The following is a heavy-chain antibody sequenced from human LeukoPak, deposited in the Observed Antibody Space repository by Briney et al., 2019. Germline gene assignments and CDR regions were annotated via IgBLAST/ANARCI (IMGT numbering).Heavy chain of an antibody. CDR2: INHSGST. Sequence: SETLSLTCTVSGGSISGYYWSWIRQPPGKGLEWIGGINHSGSTNYNPSLKSRVTISVDTSKNQFSLKLSSATAADTAVYYCARGGYSSSWFTHKRGFDPWGQGTLVTVST. J-gene: IGHJ5*02. V-gene: IGHV4-34*01. CDR1: GGSISGYY. D-gene: IGHD6-13*01. CDR3: ARGGYSSSWFTHKRGFDP.